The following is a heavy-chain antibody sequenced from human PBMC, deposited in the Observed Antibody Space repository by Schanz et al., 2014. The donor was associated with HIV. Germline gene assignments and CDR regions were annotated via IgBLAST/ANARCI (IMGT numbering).Heavy chain of an antibody. J-gene: IGHJ6*02. V-gene: IGHV1-69*01. CDR3: ARAAFSSEYYYGLDV. D-gene: IGHD3-3*02. CDR2: IIPIFGTA. Sequence: QVQLVQSGAEVKKPGSSVKVSCKASGGTFSIYAISWVRQAPGQGLEWMGGIIPIFGTANYAQKCQGRVTIIADESTSTAYMELSSLRSADTAVYFCARAAFSSEYYYGLDVWGQGALVTVSS. CDR1: GGTFSIYA.